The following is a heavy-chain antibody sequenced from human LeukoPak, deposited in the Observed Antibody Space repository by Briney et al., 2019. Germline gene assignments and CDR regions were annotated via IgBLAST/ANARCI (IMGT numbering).Heavy chain of an antibody. V-gene: IGHV4-31*03. CDR2: IYYSGST. CDR3: ARARPEYCSGGSCQTDYGDYYYYGMDV. CDR1: GGSISSGGYY. J-gene: IGHJ6*02. D-gene: IGHD2-15*01. Sequence: SETLPLTCTVSGGSISSGGYYWSWIRQHPGKGLEWIGYIYYSGSTYYNPSLKSRVTISVDTSKNQFSLKLSSVTAADTAVYYCARARPEYCSGGSCQTDYGDYYYYGMDVWGQGTTVTVSS.